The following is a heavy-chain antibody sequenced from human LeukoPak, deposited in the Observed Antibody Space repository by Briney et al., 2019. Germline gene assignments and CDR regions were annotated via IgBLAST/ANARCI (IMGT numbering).Heavy chain of an antibody. Sequence: ASVKVSCKACGYTFTSYGISWVRQAPGQGLEWMGWISAYNGNTNYAQKLQGRVTMTTDTSTSTAYMELRSLRSDDTAVYYCARDREGYYDSSGYANFDYWGQGTLVTVSS. CDR3: ARDREGYYDSSGYANFDY. J-gene: IGHJ4*02. CDR2: ISAYNGNT. D-gene: IGHD3-22*01. CDR1: GYTFTSYG. V-gene: IGHV1-18*01.